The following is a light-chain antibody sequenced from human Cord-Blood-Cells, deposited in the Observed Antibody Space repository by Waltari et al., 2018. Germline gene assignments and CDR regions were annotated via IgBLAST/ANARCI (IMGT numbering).Light chain of an antibody. CDR1: SSAVGSYNL. CDR3: CSYAGSSTFDVV. V-gene: IGLV2-23*03. CDR2: EGS. J-gene: IGLJ2*01. Sequence: QSALTQPASVSGSPGQSITISCTGPSSAVGSYNLVSWYQQHPGKAPKLMIYEGSKRPSGVSNRFSGSKSGNTASLTISGLQAEDEADYYCCSYAGSSTFDVVFGGGTKLTVL.